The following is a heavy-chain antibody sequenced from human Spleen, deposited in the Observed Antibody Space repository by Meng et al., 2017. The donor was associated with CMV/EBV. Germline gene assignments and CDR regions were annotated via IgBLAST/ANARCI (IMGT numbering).Heavy chain of an antibody. J-gene: IGHJ4*02. CDR1: GYTFTAHY. Sequence: ASVKVSCKASGYTFTAHYFHWVRQAPGQGLEWMGRMNPNSGKTDYAQMFQGRVTMTWDTSINTLYMELSGLRSEDTAVYYCARSSSAAAGAPGYWGQGTLVTVSS. D-gene: IGHD6-13*01. CDR3: ARSSSAAAGAPGY. CDR2: MNPNSGKT. V-gene: IGHV1-8*02.